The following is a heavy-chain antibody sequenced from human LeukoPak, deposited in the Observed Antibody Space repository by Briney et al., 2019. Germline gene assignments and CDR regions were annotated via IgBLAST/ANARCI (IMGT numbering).Heavy chain of an antibody. CDR3: ARDFAGGDSSGFYHAADY. Sequence: GGSLRLSCAASGFTFSSYGMNWVRQAPGKGLEWVAVIWYDGSNKYYADSVKGRFTISRDNSKNTLYLQMNSLRAEDTAVYYCARDFAGGDSSGFYHAADYWGQGTLVTVSS. J-gene: IGHJ4*02. CDR2: IWYDGSNK. V-gene: IGHV3-33*01. D-gene: IGHD3-22*01. CDR1: GFTFSSYG.